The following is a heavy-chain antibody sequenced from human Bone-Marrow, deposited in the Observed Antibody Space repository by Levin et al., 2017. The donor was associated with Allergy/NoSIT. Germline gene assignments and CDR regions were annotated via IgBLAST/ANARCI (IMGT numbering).Heavy chain of an antibody. CDR3: AKDGMTTVTTGRPAWYFDL. J-gene: IGHJ2*01. V-gene: IGHV3-23*01. D-gene: IGHD4-17*01. CDR1: GFTFSSYA. CDR2: ISGSGGST. Sequence: QPGGSLRLSCAASGFTFSSYAMSWVRQAPGKGLEWVSAISGSGGSTYYADSVKGRFTISRDNSKNTLYLQMNSLRAEDTAVYYCAKDGMTTVTTGRPAWYFDLWGRGTLVTVSS.